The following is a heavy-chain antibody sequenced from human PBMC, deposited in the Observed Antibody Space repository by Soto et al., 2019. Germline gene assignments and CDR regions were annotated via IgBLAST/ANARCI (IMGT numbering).Heavy chain of an antibody. CDR1: GGSMSKFY. J-gene: IGHJ5*02. CDR3: VRDGSKTLRDCFDP. V-gene: IGHV4-4*07. CDR2: VYATGTS. D-gene: IGHD4-17*01. Sequence: QVQVQESGPGLVKPSETLSLTCSVSGGSMSKFYWSWIRKTAGKGLEWMGRVYATGTSDYNPSLRSRIAMSVDISKKTFSLRLRSVTAADTGVYYSVRDGSKTLRDCFDPWGQGILVTV.